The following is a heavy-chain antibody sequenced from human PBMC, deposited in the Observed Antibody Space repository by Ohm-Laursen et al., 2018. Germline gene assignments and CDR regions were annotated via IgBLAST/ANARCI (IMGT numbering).Heavy chain of an antibody. CDR3: ARDSSGYD. CDR1: GFIFSSYA. Sequence: GSLRLSCSASGFIFSSYAMSWVRQAPGKGLEWVSTISGSGGTTYYADSVKGRFTISRDNAKNSLYLQMNSLRAEDTAVYYCARDSSGYDWGQGTLVTVSS. D-gene: IGHD5-12*01. CDR2: ISGSGGTT. V-gene: IGHV3-23*01. J-gene: IGHJ4*02.